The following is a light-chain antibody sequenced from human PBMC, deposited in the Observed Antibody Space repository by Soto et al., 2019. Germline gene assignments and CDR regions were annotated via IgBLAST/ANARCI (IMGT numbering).Light chain of an antibody. CDR1: QGISSA. CDR2: DAS. Sequence: AIQLTQSPSSLSASVGDRVTITCRASQGISSALAWYQQTPGKPPKLLIYDASTLEIGVPSRFSGSGSVTDFTLTSSNLQPEDFATYYCQQFNNNPFTFGPGTKVDI. V-gene: IGKV1D-13*01. J-gene: IGKJ3*01. CDR3: QQFNNNPFT.